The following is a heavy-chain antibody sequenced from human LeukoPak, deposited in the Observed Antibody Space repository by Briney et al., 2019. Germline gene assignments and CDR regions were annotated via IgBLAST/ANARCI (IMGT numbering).Heavy chain of an antibody. CDR3: ARDDAARRPYYYYYYMDV. J-gene: IGHJ6*03. Sequence: WASVKVSCKASGYTFTGYYMHWVRQAPGQGLEWMGWINPNSGGTNYAQKFQGRVTMTRDTSISTAYMELSRLGSDDTAVYYCARDDAARRPYYYYYYMDVWGKGTTVTVSS. CDR2: INPNSGGT. D-gene: IGHD6-6*01. CDR1: GYTFTGYY. V-gene: IGHV1-2*02.